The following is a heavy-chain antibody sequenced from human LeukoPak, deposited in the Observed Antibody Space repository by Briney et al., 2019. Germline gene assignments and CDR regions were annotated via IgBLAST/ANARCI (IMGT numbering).Heavy chain of an antibody. CDR2: INPVFGTA. CDR1: GYTLTELS. Sequence: SVKVSCKVSGYTLTELSMHWVRQAPGKGLEWMGGINPVFGTAHYAQKFQDRVTITADESTSTAYMELSSLRSEDTAVYYCAKTFLTAYDTYFYYYGLDVWGQGTPVTVSS. J-gene: IGHJ6*02. CDR3: AKTFLTAYDTYFYYYGLDV. V-gene: IGHV1-69*13. D-gene: IGHD3-9*01.